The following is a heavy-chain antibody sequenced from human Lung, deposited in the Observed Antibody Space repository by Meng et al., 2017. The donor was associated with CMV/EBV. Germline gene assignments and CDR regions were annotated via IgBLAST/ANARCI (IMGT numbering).Heavy chain of an antibody. CDR3: ARRNFYCTNGVCYLDY. D-gene: IGHD2-8*01. Sequence: SCAASGFTFSSYAMHWVRQAPGKGLEWLAVISYDGSDKYYTDSVKGRFTISRDSSKNTLLLQMNSLSAEDTAVYYCARRNFYCTNGVCYLDYWGQGTXVT. CDR1: GFTFSSYA. J-gene: IGHJ4*02. CDR2: ISYDGSDK. V-gene: IGHV3-30*04.